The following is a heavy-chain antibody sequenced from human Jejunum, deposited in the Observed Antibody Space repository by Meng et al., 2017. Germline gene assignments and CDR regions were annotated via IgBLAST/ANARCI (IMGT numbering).Heavy chain of an antibody. CDR3: AKDSQWLTTVQY. CDR1: GFTFSSA. J-gene: IGHJ4*02. Sequence: GGSLRLSCAAPGFTFSSAMSWVRQAPGKGLEWVSSISGRGDNTDYADSVKGRFTISRYNSRNTLYLQMNNLGAEDTALYSCAKDSQWLTTVQYWGQGTLVTVSS. CDR2: ISGRGDNT. D-gene: IGHD4-17*01. V-gene: IGHV3-23*01.